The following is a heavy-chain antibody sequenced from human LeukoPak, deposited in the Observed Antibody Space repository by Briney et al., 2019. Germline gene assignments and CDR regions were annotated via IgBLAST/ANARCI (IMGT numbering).Heavy chain of an antibody. CDR3: ARDRVVGATQYNWFDP. J-gene: IGHJ5*02. CDR2: ISYDGSNK. CDR1: GFTFSSYA. D-gene: IGHD1-26*01. Sequence: GGSLRLSCAASGFTFSSYAMHWVRQAPGKGLEWVAVISYDGSNKYYADSVKGRFTISRDNSKNTLYLQMNSLRAEDTAAYYCARDRVVGATQYNWFDPWGQGTLVTVSS. V-gene: IGHV3-30-3*01.